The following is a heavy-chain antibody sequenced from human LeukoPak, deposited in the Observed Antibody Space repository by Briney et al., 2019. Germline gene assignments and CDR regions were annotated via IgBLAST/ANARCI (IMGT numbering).Heavy chain of an antibody. J-gene: IGHJ3*02. D-gene: IGHD6-19*01. CDR2: ISWSSGII. V-gene: IGHV3-9*01. Sequence: GGSLRPSCAASGFIFDDHGMHWVRQAPGKGLEWVSGISWSSGIIGYADSVKGRFTISRDNAKNSLYLQMESLRAEDTAVYYCARDPPIRIAVAGLPSDDATEMWGQGTLVIVSS. CDR1: GFIFDDHG. CDR3: ARDPPIRIAVAGLPSDDATEM.